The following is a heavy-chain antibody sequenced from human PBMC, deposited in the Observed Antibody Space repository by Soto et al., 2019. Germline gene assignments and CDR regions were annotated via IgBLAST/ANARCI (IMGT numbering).Heavy chain of an antibody. V-gene: IGHV1-69*01. Sequence: QVQLVQSGAEVKKPGSSVQVSCKASGCTFSSYSINWVRQAPGQGLEWMGEIIPIFGTANYAQKFQGRVTITTADSKSAAYMELSSLRSYYAAVYYCAGDGFKHCGGIDYWGDASLVTVSS. J-gene: IGHJ4*01. D-gene: IGHD3-16*01. CDR2: IIPIFGTA. CDR1: GCTFSSYS. CDR3: AGDGFKHCGGIDY.